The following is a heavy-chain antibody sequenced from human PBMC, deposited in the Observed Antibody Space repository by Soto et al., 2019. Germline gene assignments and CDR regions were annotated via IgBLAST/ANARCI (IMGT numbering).Heavy chain of an antibody. CDR2: IYYSGCT. Sequence: QVQLQESGPGLVKPSQTLSLTCTVSGGSISSGDYYWSCIRQPPGKGQEWIGYIYYSGCTYYNPSLKSRVTISVDTSKNQFSLKLSSVTAADTAVYYCARGTYGYCSGGSCYPTDYWGQGTLVIVSS. D-gene: IGHD2-15*01. CDR3: ARGTYGYCSGGSCYPTDY. J-gene: IGHJ4*02. V-gene: IGHV4-30-4*01. CDR1: GGSISSGDYY.